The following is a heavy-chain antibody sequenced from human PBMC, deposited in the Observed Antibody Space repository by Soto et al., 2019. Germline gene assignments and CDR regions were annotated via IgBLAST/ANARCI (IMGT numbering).Heavy chain of an antibody. D-gene: IGHD7-27*01. J-gene: IGHJ6*02. CDR3: AREPPTDWGYYYYYYGMDV. V-gene: IGHV3-33*01. CDR2: IWYDGSNK. CDR1: GFTFSSYG. Sequence: GGSLRLSCAASGFTFSSYGMHWVRQAPGKGLEWVAVIWYDGSNKYYADSVKGRFTISRDNSKNTLYLQMNSLRAEDTAVYYCAREPPTDWGYYYYYYGMDVWGQGTTVTVSS.